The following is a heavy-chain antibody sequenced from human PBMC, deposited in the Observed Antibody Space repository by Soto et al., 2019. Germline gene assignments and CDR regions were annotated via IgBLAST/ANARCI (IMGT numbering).Heavy chain of an antibody. CDR3: ASVSAAKYYYGMDA. V-gene: IGHV3-74*01. J-gene: IGHJ6*02. CDR2: IDTTGSTT. Sequence: VQLVESGGGLVQPGGSLRLSCVASEFSFSTYWMHWVRQAPGKGLMWVARIDTTGSTTTYADSVQGRFTISRDNAKNTMYLQMNSVRDDDTAIYFCASVSAAKYYYGMDAWGQVTKVTV. CDR1: EFSFSTYW. D-gene: IGHD2-15*01.